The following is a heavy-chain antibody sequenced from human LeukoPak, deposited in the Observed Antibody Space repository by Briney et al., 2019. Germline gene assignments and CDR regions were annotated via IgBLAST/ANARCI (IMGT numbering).Heavy chain of an antibody. D-gene: IGHD3-22*01. CDR2: IYSGGST. Sequence: GGSLRLSCAASGFTVSSNYMSWVRQAPGKGLEWVSVIYSGGSTYYADSVKGRFTISRDNSKNTLYLQMNSLRAEDTAVYFCARSPHTYYYDSSGYTYWGQGTLVTVSS. CDR1: GFTVSSNY. CDR3: ARSPHTYYYDSSGYTY. J-gene: IGHJ4*02. V-gene: IGHV3-53*01.